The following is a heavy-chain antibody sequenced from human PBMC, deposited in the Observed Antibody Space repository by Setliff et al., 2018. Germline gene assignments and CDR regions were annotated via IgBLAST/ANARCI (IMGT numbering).Heavy chain of an antibody. CDR1: GFTFSSYA. D-gene: IGHD2-15*01. CDR3: AKAIYCSGGSCYSGRPDY. CDR2: ISGSGGST. J-gene: IGHJ4*02. Sequence: GGSLRLSCAASGFTFSSYAMSWVRQAPGKGLEWVSAISGSGGSTYYADSVKGRFTISRDNSKNTLYLQMNSLRAEDTAVYYCAKAIYCSGGSCYSGRPDYWGQGKLVTVSS. V-gene: IGHV3-23*01.